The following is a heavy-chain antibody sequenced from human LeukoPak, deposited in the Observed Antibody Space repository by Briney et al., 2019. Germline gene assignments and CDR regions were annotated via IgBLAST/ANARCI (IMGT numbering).Heavy chain of an antibody. CDR3: ARVVGVRDWFDP. D-gene: IGHD3-10*01. V-gene: IGHV4-39*07. Sequence: PSETLSLTCTVSGGSISSGSYYWGWIRQPPGKGLEWIGSIYYSGSTYYNPSLKSRVTMSVDTSKNQFSLKLSSVTAADTAVYYCARVVGVRDWFDPWGQGTLVTVSS. CDR2: IYYSGST. CDR1: GGSISSGSYY. J-gene: IGHJ5*02.